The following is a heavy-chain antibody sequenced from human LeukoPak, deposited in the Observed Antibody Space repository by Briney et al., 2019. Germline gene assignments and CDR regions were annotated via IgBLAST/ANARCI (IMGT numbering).Heavy chain of an antibody. CDR3: ARDTYYYDSSGYYRILDY. D-gene: IGHD3-22*01. CDR1: GFTFSSYS. V-gene: IGHV3-48*01. Sequence: GGSLRLSCAASGFTFSSYSMNWVRQAPGKGLKWVSYISSSSSTIYYADSVKGRFTISRDNAKNSLYLQMNSLRAEDTAVYYCARDTYYYDSSGYYRILDYWGQGALVTVSS. CDR2: ISSSSSTI. J-gene: IGHJ4*02.